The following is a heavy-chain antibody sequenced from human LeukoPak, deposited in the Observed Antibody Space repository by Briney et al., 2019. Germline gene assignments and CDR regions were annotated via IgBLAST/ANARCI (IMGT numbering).Heavy chain of an antibody. CDR1: GFTFSSYS. J-gene: IGHJ4*02. CDR3: ARGAYCGGDCYSPDFDY. CDR2: ISSSSSYI. Sequence: GGSLRLSCAASGFTFSSYSMNWVRQAPGKGLEWVSSISSSSSYIYYADSVKGRFTISRDNAKNSLYLQMNSLRAEDTAVYYCARGAYCGGDCYSPDFDYWGQGTLVTVSS. D-gene: IGHD2-21*02. V-gene: IGHV3-21*01.